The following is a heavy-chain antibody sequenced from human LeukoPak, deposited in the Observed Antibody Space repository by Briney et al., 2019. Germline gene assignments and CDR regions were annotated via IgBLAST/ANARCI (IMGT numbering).Heavy chain of an antibody. D-gene: IGHD1-26*01. CDR3: ARVHPLSSGSYYDY. Sequence: ASVKVSCKASGYIFTNYGIIWVRQAPGQGLEWMGWISGYNGDTNYPQKLQGRVTMTTDTSTNTAYMELRSLRSDDTAVYYCARVHPLSSGSYYDYWGQGTLVTVSS. V-gene: IGHV1-18*04. J-gene: IGHJ4*02. CDR1: GYIFTNYG. CDR2: ISGYNGDT.